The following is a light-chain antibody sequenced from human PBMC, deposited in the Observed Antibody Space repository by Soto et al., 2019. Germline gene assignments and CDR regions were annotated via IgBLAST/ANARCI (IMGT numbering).Light chain of an antibody. CDR3: QQYNHWPLT. J-gene: IGKJ4*01. CDR1: QSVSSN. Sequence: EIVMTQSPANLSLSPGERANLSCRARQSVSSNLAWYQQRPVQTPRLLIYHASTRATDIPASFSGSGSGTEFTLTISSLQSEDFATYYFQQYNHWPLTFGGGTKVEIK. V-gene: IGKV3-15*01. CDR2: HAS.